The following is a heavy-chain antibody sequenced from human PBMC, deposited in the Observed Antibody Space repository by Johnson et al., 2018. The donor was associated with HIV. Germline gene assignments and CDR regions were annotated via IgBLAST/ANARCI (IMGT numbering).Heavy chain of an antibody. Sequence: MQLVESGGGVVRPGGSLRLSCAASGFTFDDYDMSWVRQAPGKGLEWVSAISGSGGSTYYADSVKGRFTISRDNSKNTLYLQMNSLRAEDTAVYYCARRTVVTPGAFDIWGQGTMVTVSS. CDR1: GFTFDDYD. V-gene: IGHV3-23*04. J-gene: IGHJ3*02. CDR2: ISGSGGST. D-gene: IGHD4-23*01. CDR3: ARRTVVTPGAFDI.